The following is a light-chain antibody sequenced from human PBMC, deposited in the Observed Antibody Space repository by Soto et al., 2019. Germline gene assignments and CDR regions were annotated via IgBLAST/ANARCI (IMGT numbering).Light chain of an antibody. Sequence: DIVSTQTPATLALCKGDSDTHSCRASQSVSSYLAWYQQKPGKAPRLLMYEASNRATGIPARFSGSGSGTDFTLTISGLEPEDFAVYYCQQYDVSPWTFGQGTNVDI. CDR2: EAS. CDR1: QSVSSY. V-gene: IGKV3-11*01. J-gene: IGKJ1*01. CDR3: QQYDVSPWT.